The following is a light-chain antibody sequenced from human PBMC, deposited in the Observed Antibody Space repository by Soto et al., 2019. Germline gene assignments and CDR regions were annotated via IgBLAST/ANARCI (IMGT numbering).Light chain of an antibody. V-gene: IGKV1-5*01. CDR2: DIV. CDR3: QQYNSYSIT. J-gene: IGKJ5*01. CDR1: QTISTW. Sequence: DIQMTQSPSTLSASVGDRVTITCRASQTISTWLAWYQHKPGKAPNLLIYDIVNLQSGVPSRFSGSGSGTEFTLTISSLQPDDFATYYCQQYNSYSITFGQGTRLEIK.